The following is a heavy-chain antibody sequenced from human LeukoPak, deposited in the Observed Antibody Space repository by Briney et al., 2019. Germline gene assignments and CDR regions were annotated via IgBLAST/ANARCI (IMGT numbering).Heavy chain of an antibody. J-gene: IGHJ4*02. CDR2: ISSSSSYI. CDR3: ARDSPNEGILWWSIDY. D-gene: IGHD2-21*01. Sequence: GGSLRLSCAASGFSFTFYGMNWVRQAPGKGLEWVSSISSSSSYIYYADSVKGRFTISRDNAKNSLYLQMNSLRAEDTAVYYCARDSPNEGILWWSIDYWGQGTLVTVSS. V-gene: IGHV3-21*01. CDR1: GFSFTFYG.